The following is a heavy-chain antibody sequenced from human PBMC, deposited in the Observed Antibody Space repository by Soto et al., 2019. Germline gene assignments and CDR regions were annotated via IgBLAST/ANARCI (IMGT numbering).Heavy chain of an antibody. J-gene: IGHJ6*04. CDR3: AVYSSSPTPGVDYYYYYGMGV. D-gene: IGHD6-6*01. CDR1: GGTFSSYA. CDR2: IIPLFGTA. V-gene: IGHV1-69*01. Sequence: QVQLVQSGAAVKKPGSSVKVSCKASGGTFSSYAISWVRHAPGQGLEWMGGIIPLFGTANYAQKFQGRVKITADEFTGTAYMELRSLGSEDTAVYYCAVYSSSPTPGVDYYYYYGMGVCGKGTTVSVSS.